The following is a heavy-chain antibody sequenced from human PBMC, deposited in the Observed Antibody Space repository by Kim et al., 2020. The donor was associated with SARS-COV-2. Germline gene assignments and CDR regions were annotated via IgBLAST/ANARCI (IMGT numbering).Heavy chain of an antibody. Sequence: AQKFQGRVTLTADKPTSTAYMELSSLRSEDTAVYYCARGAFIVGATSFDYWGQGTLVTVSS. D-gene: IGHD1-26*01. V-gene: IGHV1-69*04. CDR3: ARGAFIVGATSFDY. J-gene: IGHJ4*02.